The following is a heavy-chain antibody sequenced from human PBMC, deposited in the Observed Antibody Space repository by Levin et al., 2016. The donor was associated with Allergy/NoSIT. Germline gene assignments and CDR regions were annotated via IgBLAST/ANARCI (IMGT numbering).Heavy chain of an antibody. D-gene: IGHD6-25*01. CDR1: GFTISSYW. Sequence: GESLKISCAASGFTISSYWMHWVRQGQGKGLVWVSRINSDGSDTRYADSVKGRFTISRDNAKNTLYLEMNSLRADDTAVYYCARGTGLSGGAATVLWDYWGQGTLVTVSS. V-gene: IGHV3-74*01. CDR2: INSDGSDT. J-gene: IGHJ4*02. CDR3: ARGTGLSGGAATVLWDY.